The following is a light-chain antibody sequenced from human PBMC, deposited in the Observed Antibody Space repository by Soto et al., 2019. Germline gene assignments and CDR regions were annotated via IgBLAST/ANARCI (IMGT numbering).Light chain of an antibody. CDR2: DAS. Sequence: DIQMTQSPSSLSASVGDRVTITCQASQDISNFLNWYQQKPGKAPKLLIYDASNLQTGVPSRFSGSGSGTDFTFTISSLQPDDSAAYYCHQYDNVPQTFGQGTKLEIK. CDR1: QDISNF. CDR3: HQYDNVPQT. V-gene: IGKV1-33*01. J-gene: IGKJ2*01.